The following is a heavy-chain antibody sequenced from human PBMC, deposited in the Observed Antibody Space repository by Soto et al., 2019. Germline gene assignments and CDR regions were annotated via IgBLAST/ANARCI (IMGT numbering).Heavy chain of an antibody. Sequence: GGALRLYCEASGFTFSDYYMSWIRQAPGKGLEWDSYISSSGRTIYYADSVKGRFPISRDIAKNSLYLQMNSLRAEDTAVYYWARSGSCYDSSCYYYFDYWGQGTLVTVSS. D-gene: IGHD3-22*01. CDR2: ISSSGRTI. J-gene: IGHJ4*02. CDR3: ARSGSCYDSSCYYYFDY. CDR1: GFTFSDYY. V-gene: IGHV3-11*01.